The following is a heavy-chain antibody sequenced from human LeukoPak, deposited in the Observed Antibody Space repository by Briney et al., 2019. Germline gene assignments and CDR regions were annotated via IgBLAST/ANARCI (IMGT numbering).Heavy chain of an antibody. Sequence: SETLSLTCAVSGYSISSGYYWGWIRQPPGKGLEWIGSIYHSGSTYYNPSLKSRVTISVDTSKNQFSLKLSSVTAADTAVYYCARGGEIYYFDYWGQGTLVTVSS. J-gene: IGHJ4*02. CDR2: IYHSGST. D-gene: IGHD2/OR15-2a*01. CDR1: GYSISSGYY. V-gene: IGHV4-38-2*01. CDR3: ARGGEIYYFDY.